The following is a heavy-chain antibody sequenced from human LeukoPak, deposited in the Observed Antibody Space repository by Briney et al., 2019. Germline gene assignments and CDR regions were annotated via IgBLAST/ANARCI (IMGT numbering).Heavy chain of an antibody. CDR3: ARVTRRRDGYNYGDY. Sequence: GGSLRLSCAASGFTFSSYEMNWVRQAPGKGLEWVSYISSSGSTIYYADSVKGRFTISRDNAKNSLYLQMNSLRAEDTAVYYCARVTRRRDGYNYGDYWGQGTLVAVSS. CDR2: ISSSGSTI. V-gene: IGHV3-48*03. CDR1: GFTFSSYE. D-gene: IGHD5-24*01. J-gene: IGHJ4*02.